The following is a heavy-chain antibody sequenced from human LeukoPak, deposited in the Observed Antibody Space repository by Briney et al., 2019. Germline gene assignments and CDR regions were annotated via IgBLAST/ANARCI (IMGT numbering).Heavy chain of an antibody. CDR2: IYYSGIT. CDR1: GGSISSGDYY. Sequence: PSETLSLXCTVSGGSISSGDYYWSWIRQPPGKGLEWIGYIYYSGITYYNPSLKSRVTISVDTSKNQFSLKLSSVTAADTAVYYCARDRIAVAGTFDYWGQGTLVTVSS. J-gene: IGHJ4*02. D-gene: IGHD6-19*01. V-gene: IGHV4-30-4*08. CDR3: ARDRIAVAGTFDY.